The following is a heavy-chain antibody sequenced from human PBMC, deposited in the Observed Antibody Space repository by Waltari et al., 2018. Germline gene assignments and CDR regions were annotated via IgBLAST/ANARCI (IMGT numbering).Heavy chain of an antibody. Sequence: QVQLQESGPGLVKPSETLSLTCTVSGGSISSYYLSWIRQPPGKGLEWIGYIYYSGGANSHPSLKSRVTISVYTSKNQFSLKLISVTAAETAVYYCARESYTGRMDVWGQGTTVTVSS. CDR2: IYYSGGA. V-gene: IGHV4-59*01. CDR3: ARESYTGRMDV. J-gene: IGHJ6*02. D-gene: IGHD5-18*01. CDR1: GGSISSYY.